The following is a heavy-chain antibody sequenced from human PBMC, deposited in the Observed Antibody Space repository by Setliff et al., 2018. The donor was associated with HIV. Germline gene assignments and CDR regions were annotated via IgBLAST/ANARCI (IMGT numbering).Heavy chain of an antibody. V-gene: IGHV5-51*01. CDR1: GFDFTKYW. CDR3: AHTVVIAVRGVKPFDI. J-gene: IGHJ4*02. D-gene: IGHD2-21*01. CDR2: VYGGDSDT. Sequence: PGESLKISCKASGFDFTKYWIGWVRQMPGKGLEWMGIVYGGDSDTRYNPSFEGQVTMSADRSITTAYLQWSRLKASDTATYYCAHTVVIAVRGVKPFDIWGQGTLVTVSS.